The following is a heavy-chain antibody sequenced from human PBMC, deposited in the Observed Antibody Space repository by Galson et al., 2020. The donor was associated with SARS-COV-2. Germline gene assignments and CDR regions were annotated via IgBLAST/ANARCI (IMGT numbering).Heavy chain of an antibody. J-gene: IGHJ5*02. V-gene: IGHV4-30-4*07. D-gene: IGHD2-2*01. CDR3: ATTTYCSSTSCYLGAENWFDP. CDR1: GDSISSGGYS. Sequence: TLSLTCAVSGDSISSGGYSWSWIRQPPGKGLEWIGYIYDSGSTYYNPSLKSRVTISVDTSKNQFSLKLSSVTAADTAVYYCATTTYCSSTSCYLGAENWFDPWGQGTLVTVSS. CDR2: IYDSGST.